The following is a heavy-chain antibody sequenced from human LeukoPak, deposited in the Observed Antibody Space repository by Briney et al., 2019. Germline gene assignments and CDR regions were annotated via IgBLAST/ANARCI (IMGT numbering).Heavy chain of an antibody. CDR1: GASIKSYY. V-gene: IGHV4-4*07. CDR3: AREPPDFASVHSSGWSFDY. Sequence: SETLSLTCSVSGASIKSYYWTWIRQTAGKGLECIGRIHGSGSTNYNPSLKSRVTMSVDTSNNQFSLRLSSLTAADTAIYYCAREPPDFASVHSSGWSFDYWGQGTLVIVSS. J-gene: IGHJ4*02. CDR2: IHGSGST. D-gene: IGHD6-25*01.